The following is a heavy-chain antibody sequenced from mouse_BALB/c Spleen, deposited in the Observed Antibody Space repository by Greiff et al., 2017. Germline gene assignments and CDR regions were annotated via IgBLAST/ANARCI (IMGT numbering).Heavy chain of an antibody. D-gene: IGHD1-1*01. CDR1: GYTFTSYW. CDR2: INPSTGYT. CDR3: ARRLLGYYFDY. Sequence: VQLVESGAELAKPGASVKMSCKASGYTFTSYWMHWVKQRPGQGLEWIGYINPSTGYTEYNQKFKDKATLTADKSSSTAYMQLSSLTSEDSAVYYCARRLLGYYFDYWGQGTTLTVSS. V-gene: IGHV1-7*01. J-gene: IGHJ2*01.